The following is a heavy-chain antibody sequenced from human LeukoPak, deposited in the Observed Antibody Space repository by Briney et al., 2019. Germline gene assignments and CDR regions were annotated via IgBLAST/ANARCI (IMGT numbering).Heavy chain of an antibody. D-gene: IGHD4-17*01. CDR3: ARGRRLLYGDPLGHYFDL. J-gene: IGHJ2*01. CDR1: GGSFSGYY. CDR2: INHSAST. V-gene: IGHV4-34*01. Sequence: SETLSLTCAVYGGSFSGYYWSWIRQPPGQGLEWIGEINHSASTNYNPSLKSRIIISVDTSKNQFSLNLSSVTAADTAVYYCARGRRLLYGDPLGHYFDLWGRGTLVIVSS.